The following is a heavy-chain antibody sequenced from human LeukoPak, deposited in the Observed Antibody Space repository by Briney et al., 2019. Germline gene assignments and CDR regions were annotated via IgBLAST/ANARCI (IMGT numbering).Heavy chain of an antibody. V-gene: IGHV3-43D*03. D-gene: IGHD3-10*01. Sequence: GGSLRLSCAASGFTFDDYAMHWVRQAPGKGLEWVSLISWDGGSTYYADSVKGRFTISRDNSKNTLYLQMNSLRAEDTALYYCARGQYYGSGSYYAYYYYYYYMDVWGKGTTVTVSS. CDR1: GFTFDDYA. CDR3: ARGQYYGSGSYYAYYYYYYYMDV. J-gene: IGHJ6*03. CDR2: ISWDGGST.